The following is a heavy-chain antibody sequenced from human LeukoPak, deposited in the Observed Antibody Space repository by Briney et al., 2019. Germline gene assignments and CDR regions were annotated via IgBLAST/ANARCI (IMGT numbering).Heavy chain of an antibody. CDR1: GFTFSSYW. V-gene: IGHV3-74*01. D-gene: IGHD2-2*01. Sequence: GGSLRLSCAASGFTFSSYWMHWVRQAPGKGLVWVSRINSDGSSTSYADSVKGRFTISRDNAKNSLYLQMNSLRAEDTAVYYCARGAVVVPAARFDWFDPWGQGTLVTASS. J-gene: IGHJ5*02. CDR2: INSDGSST. CDR3: ARGAVVVPAARFDWFDP.